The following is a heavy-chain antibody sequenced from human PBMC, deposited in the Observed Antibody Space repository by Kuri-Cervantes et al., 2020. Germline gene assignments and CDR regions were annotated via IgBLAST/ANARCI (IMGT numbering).Heavy chain of an antibody. J-gene: IGHJ6*02. D-gene: IGHD4-23*01. V-gene: IGHV4-59*01. CDR1: GGSISSYY. CDR2: IYYSGST. Sequence: SETLSLTCTVSGGSISSYYWSWIRQPPGKGLEWIGYIYYSGSTNYNPSLKSRVTISVDTSKNQFSLKLSSVTAADTAVYYCARVTPSTMVTLWSYYYYGMDVWGQGTTVTVSS. CDR3: ARVTPSTMVTLWSYYYYGMDV.